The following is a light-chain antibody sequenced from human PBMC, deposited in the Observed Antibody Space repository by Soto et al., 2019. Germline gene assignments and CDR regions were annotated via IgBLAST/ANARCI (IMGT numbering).Light chain of an antibody. CDR1: QSVSSNH. V-gene: IGKV3-20*01. Sequence: EIVLTQSPGSLSLSPRETATLSCRASQSVSSNHLAWYQQKPGQAPRLLIYGASRRATGIPDRFSGSGCGTDFTLTISRLEPEDFAMYYCQQYGSSTYTFGQGTKVEIK. CDR2: GAS. CDR3: QQYGSSTYT. J-gene: IGKJ2*01.